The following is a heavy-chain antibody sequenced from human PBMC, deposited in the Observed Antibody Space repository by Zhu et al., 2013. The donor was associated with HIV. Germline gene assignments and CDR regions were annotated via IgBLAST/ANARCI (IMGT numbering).Heavy chain of an antibody. CDR2: ISAYNGDT. V-gene: IGHV1-18*01. J-gene: IGHJ4*02. Sequence: QVQLVQSGAEVKKPGAPVRASCKASGYIFTNNGISWVRQAPGQGLEWMGWISAYNGDTNFAQKLQGRVTMTTDTSTSTAYMELRSLRSDDTAVYYCARNNHDYGDYGVGRRRYYLDYWGQGTLVTVSS. D-gene: IGHD4-17*01. CDR1: GYIFTNNG. CDR3: ARNNHDYGDYGVGRRRYYLDY.